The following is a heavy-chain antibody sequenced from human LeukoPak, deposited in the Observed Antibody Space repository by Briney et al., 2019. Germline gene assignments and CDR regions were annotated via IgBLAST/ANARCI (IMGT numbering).Heavy chain of an antibody. CDR1: GYTFTGYY. Sequence: ASVKVSCEASGYTFTGYYMHWVRQAPGQGLEWMGWINPNSGGTNYAQKFQGRVTMTRDTSISTAYMELSRLRSDDTAVYYCARGTVLLWFGESPPPFDYWGQGTLVTVSS. J-gene: IGHJ4*02. CDR2: INPNSGGT. D-gene: IGHD3-10*01. CDR3: ARGTVLLWFGESPPPFDY. V-gene: IGHV1-2*02.